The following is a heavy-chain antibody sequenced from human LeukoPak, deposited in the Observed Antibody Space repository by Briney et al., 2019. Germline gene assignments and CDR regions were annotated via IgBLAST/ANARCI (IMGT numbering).Heavy chain of an antibody. CDR2: IYYSGST. V-gene: IGHV4-59*01. CDR3: ARGGGSYYYDSSGYSLDY. J-gene: IGHJ4*02. Sequence: PSETLSLTCTVSGGSISSYYWSWIRQPPGKGLEWIGYIYYSGSTNYNPSLKSRVTISVDTSNQFSLKLSSVTAADTAVYYCARGGGSYYYDSSGYSLDYWGQGTLVTVSS. CDR1: GGSISSYY. D-gene: IGHD3-22*01.